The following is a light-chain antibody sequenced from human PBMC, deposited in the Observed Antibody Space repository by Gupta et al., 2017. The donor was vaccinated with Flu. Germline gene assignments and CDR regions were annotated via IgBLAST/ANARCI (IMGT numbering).Light chain of an antibody. CDR2: WAS. Sequence: LGERATINCKSSQSVLYSSNSKNYLAWYKQKPRQPPKLLIYWASTREAGVPDRFSGSGSGTDFTLTISRRQAEDVAVYYCQQYESDPPWTFGQGTKVEIK. CDR1: QSVLYSSNSKNY. CDR3: QQYESDPPWT. V-gene: IGKV4-1*01. J-gene: IGKJ1*01.